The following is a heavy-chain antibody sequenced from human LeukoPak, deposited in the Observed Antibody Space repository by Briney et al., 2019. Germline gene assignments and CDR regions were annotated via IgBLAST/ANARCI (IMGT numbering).Heavy chain of an antibody. CDR2: INPYNGNT. CDR1: GYTFTSYC. J-gene: IGHJ3*02. CDR3: TRWQCTVGSCDPFPFDI. D-gene: IGHD2-15*01. Sequence: ASVKVSCKASGYTFTSYCIRWVRQAPGQGLEWMGWINPYNGNTNYAQKLQGRVTMTTDTSTSTAYMELRSLRSDDTGVYYCTRWQCTVGSCDPFPFDIWGQGELVRVSS. V-gene: IGHV1-18*01.